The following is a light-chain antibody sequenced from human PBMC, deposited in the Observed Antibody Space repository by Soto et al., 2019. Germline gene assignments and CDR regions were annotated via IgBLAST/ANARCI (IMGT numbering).Light chain of an antibody. J-gene: IGKJ2*01. CDR2: GTS. V-gene: IGKV3-20*01. CDR1: QTVSSYF. Sequence: EIVLTQSPGTLSLSPGERATLSCRASQTVSSYFLAWYQQKPGQAPRLLIYGTSNRATGIPDRFSGSGSGTDFTLTISRLQPEDFAVYYCQHYGDSPLYSFGRGTKLEI. CDR3: QHYGDSPLYS.